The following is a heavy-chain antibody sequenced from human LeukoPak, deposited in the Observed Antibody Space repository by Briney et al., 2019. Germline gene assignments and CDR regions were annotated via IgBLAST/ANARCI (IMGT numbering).Heavy chain of an antibody. Sequence: SVKVSCKASGGTFSSYAISWVRQAPGQGLEWMGGIIPIFGTANYAQKFQGRVTITADESTSTAYMELSSLRSEDTAVYYCTVVVPAAMVAFDIWGQGTMVTVSS. CDR1: GGTFSSYA. J-gene: IGHJ3*02. CDR2: IIPIFGTA. D-gene: IGHD2-2*01. V-gene: IGHV1-69*13. CDR3: TVVVPAAMVAFDI.